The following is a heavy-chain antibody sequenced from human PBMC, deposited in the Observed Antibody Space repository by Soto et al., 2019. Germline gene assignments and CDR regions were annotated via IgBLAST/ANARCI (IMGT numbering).Heavy chain of an antibody. CDR3: ARHYYDSSGYFAVRDDAFDI. Sequence: SVKVSCKXSGGTFSSYAISWVRQAPGQGLEWMGGIIPIFGTANYAQKFQGRVTITADKSTSTAYMELSSLRSEDTAVYYCARHYYDSSGYFAVRDDAFDIWGQGTMVTVS. D-gene: IGHD3-22*01. CDR1: GGTFSSYA. CDR2: IIPIFGTA. J-gene: IGHJ3*02. V-gene: IGHV1-69*06.